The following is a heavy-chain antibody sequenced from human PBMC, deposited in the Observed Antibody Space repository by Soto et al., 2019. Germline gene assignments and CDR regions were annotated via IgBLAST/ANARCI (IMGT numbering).Heavy chain of an antibody. CDR2: IGASGGAT. CDR1: GFTFSSYA. J-gene: IGHJ4*02. Sequence: GGSLRLSCAASGFTFSSYAMNWVRQAPGKGLEWVSAIGASGGATYYADSVKGRFTISRNKSKNTLYIRMNSLRAEDKAVYYCAKRITESTRYFDYWGQGTLVTVSS. CDR3: AKRITESTRYFDY. V-gene: IGHV3-23*01. D-gene: IGHD1-7*01.